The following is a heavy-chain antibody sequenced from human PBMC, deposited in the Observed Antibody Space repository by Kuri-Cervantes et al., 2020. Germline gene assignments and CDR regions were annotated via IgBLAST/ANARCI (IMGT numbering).Heavy chain of an antibody. D-gene: IGHD2-2*01. Sequence: SETLSLTCTVSDDYFSRGSYFWSWIRQPPGKGLEWIGYIHHGGSTNYNPSLKSRVNISVDWSRNQFSLKLGSVTAADTAVYYCARALTSPRHYLDYWGQGTLVTVSS. CDR2: IHHGGST. J-gene: IGHJ4*02. V-gene: IGHV4-61*01. CDR1: DDYFSRGSYF. CDR3: ARALTSPRHYLDY.